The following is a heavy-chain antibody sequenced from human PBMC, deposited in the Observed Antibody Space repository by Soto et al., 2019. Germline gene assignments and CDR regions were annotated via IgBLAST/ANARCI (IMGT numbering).Heavy chain of an antibody. V-gene: IGHV1-69*08. Sequence: QVQLVQSGAEVKKPGSSVKVSCKASGGTFSSYTISWVRQAPGQGLEWMGRIIPILGIANYAQKFQGRVTITADKSTSTAYMELSSLRSEDTAVYYCARDVDGDYEGYYYGMDVWGQGTTVTVSS. D-gene: IGHD4-17*01. CDR2: IIPILGIA. CDR1: GGTFSSYT. J-gene: IGHJ6*02. CDR3: ARDVDGDYEGYYYGMDV.